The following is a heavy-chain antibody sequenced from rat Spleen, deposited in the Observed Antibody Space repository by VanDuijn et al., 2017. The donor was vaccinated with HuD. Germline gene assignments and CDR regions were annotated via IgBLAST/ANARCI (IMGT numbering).Heavy chain of an antibody. J-gene: IGHJ3*01. CDR2: ISTGGGNT. CDR1: GFTFSDYV. V-gene: IGHV5S23*01. CDR3: ARPRHNSGYAWFAY. Sequence: EVQLVESGGGLVQPGRSLKLSCAASGFTFSDYVMAWVRQAPTKGLEWVASISTGGGNTYYRDSVKGRFTISRDNAKNTLYLQMDSLRSEDTATYYCARPRHNSGYAWFAYWGQGTLVTVSS. D-gene: IGHD4-3*01.